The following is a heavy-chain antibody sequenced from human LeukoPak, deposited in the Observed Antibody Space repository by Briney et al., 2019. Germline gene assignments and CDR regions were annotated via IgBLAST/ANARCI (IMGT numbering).Heavy chain of an antibody. CDR3: AKERRDYGSGSYYNLLDY. V-gene: IGHV3-30*18. CDR1: TFTFSSYG. D-gene: IGHD3-10*01. CDR2: ISYDGSNK. Sequence: GGSLILSCAASTFTFSSYGMHWVRQAPGKGREGLAVISYDGSNKYYADSVKGQFTISRDNSKNTLYLQMNSLRAEDTAVYYCAKERRDYGSGSYYNLLDYWGQGTLVTVSS. J-gene: IGHJ4*02.